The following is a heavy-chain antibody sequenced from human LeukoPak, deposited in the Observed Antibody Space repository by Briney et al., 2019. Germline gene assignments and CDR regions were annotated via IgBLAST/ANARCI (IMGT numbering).Heavy chain of an antibody. CDR3: TRDGHRGVRPGRFDN. Sequence: GGSLRLSCTPSGFTFGVYAMSWVRQAPGKGLEWVGFIRSTGYGGTTEYAASVRGRITISRDDSRNIAYLQMNSLKTEDTAVYFCTRDGHRGVRPGRFDNWGQGTLVTVSP. J-gene: IGHJ4*02. CDR1: GFTFGVYA. CDR2: IRSTGYGGTT. V-gene: IGHV3-49*04. D-gene: IGHD3-10*01.